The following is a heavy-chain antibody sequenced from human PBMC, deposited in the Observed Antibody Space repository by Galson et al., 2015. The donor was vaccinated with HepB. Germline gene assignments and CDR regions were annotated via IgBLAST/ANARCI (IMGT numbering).Heavy chain of an antibody. V-gene: IGHV3-21*01. CDR1: GFTFSSYG. J-gene: IGHJ3*02. D-gene: IGHD3-10*01. Sequence: SLRLSCAASGFTFSSYGMNWVGQAPGKGLEWVSSISSRSSSIYNADSMKGRFTISRDNAKNSLYLQMNSLRAEDTAVYYCARALWSYALDSWGQGTMVTVSS. CDR3: ARALWSYALDS. CDR2: ISSRSSSI.